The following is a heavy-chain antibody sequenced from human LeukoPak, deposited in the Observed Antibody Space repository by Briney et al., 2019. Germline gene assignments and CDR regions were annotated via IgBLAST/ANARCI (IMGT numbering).Heavy chain of an antibody. CDR3: ARASRDGYTTHSFDY. D-gene: IGHD5-24*01. J-gene: IGHJ4*02. CDR2: ISSSSSYI. V-gene: IGHV3-21*01. CDR1: GFTFSSYS. Sequence: RPGGSLRLSCAASGFTFSSYSMNWVRQAPGKGLEWVSSISSSSSYIYYADSVKGRFTISRDNAKNSLYLQMNSLRAEDTAVYYCARASRDGYTTHSFDYWGQGTLVTVSS.